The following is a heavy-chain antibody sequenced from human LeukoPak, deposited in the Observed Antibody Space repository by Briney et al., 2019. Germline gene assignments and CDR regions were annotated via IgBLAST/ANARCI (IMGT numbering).Heavy chain of an antibody. Sequence: KAGGSLRLSCAASGFTFSSYSLNWVRQAPGKGLEWVASISSGSTYIYYADSLRGRFTISRDNAKNSLFLQMNSLRAEDTALYYCAKDRGGSSWYGFDYWGQGTLFTVSS. CDR1: GFTFSSYS. J-gene: IGHJ4*02. D-gene: IGHD6-13*01. V-gene: IGHV3-21*04. CDR2: ISSGSTYI. CDR3: AKDRGGSSWYGFDY.